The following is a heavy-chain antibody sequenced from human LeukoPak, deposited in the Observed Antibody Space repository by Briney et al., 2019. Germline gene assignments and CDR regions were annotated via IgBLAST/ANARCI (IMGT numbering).Heavy chain of an antibody. D-gene: IGHD3-22*01. CDR3: ARDTDSSGYYYGGFDY. CDR2: MNPNSGNT. J-gene: IGHJ4*02. CDR1: GYTFTSHD. Sequence: ASVKVSCKASGYTFTSHDINWVRQATGQGLEWMGWMNPNSGNTGYAQKFQGRVTMTRNTSISTAYMELSSLRSEDTAVYYCARDTDSSGYYYGGFDYWGQGTLVTVSS. V-gene: IGHV1-8*01.